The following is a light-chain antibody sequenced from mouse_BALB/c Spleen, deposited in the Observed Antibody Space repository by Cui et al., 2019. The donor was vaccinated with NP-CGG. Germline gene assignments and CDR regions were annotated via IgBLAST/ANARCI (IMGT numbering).Light chain of an antibody. V-gene: IGLV1*01. CDR2: GTN. J-gene: IGLJ1*01. CDR3: ALWYSNHWV. Sequence: QAVVTQESALTTSPGETVTLTCRSSTGAVTTSNYANWVQEKPNHLFTVLIGGTNNRAPRVPARFSGSLIGDKAALTITGTQTEDEAIYFCALWYSNHWVFGGGTKLTVL. CDR1: TGAVTTSNY.